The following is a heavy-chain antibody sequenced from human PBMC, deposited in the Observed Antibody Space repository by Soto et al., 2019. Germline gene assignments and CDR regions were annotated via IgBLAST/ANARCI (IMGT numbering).Heavy chain of an antibody. CDR1: GGSISSSSYY. V-gene: IGHV4-39*01. Sequence: SETLSLTCTVSGGSISSSSYYWGWIRQPPGKGLEWIGSIYYSGSTYYNPSLKSRVTISVDTSKNQFSLKLSSVTAADTAVYYCARLVVGYYDSSGYSADYWGQGTLVTVSS. CDR3: ARLVVGYYDSSGYSADY. J-gene: IGHJ4*02. CDR2: IYYSGST. D-gene: IGHD3-22*01.